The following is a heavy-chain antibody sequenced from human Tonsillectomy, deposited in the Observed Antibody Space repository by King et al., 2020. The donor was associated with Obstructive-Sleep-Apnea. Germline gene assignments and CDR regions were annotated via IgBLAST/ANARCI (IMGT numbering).Heavy chain of an antibody. J-gene: IGHJ4*02. D-gene: IGHD6-19*01. Sequence: VQLVESGGGVVQPGRSLRLSCAASGFTFSSYAMHWVRQAPGKGLEWVAVLSYDGSNKYYADSVKGRFTISRDNSKNTLYLQMNSLRAEDTAVYYCAREGEAVALGGYFDYWGQGTLVTVSS. CDR1: GFTFSSYA. CDR3: AREGEAVALGGYFDY. V-gene: IGHV3-30*04. CDR2: LSYDGSNK.